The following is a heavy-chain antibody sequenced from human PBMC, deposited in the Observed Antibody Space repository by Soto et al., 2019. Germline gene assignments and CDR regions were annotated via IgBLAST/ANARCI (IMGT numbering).Heavy chain of an antibody. CDR2: IDYNGVT. D-gene: IGHD2-15*01. V-gene: IGHV4-39*01. J-gene: IGHJ4*02. Sequence: SLSLTCTVSGGSIYRSGYYWGWIRQPPGRGLEWIGNIDYNGVTYSNPSLKSRVTISRDTSKNQFSLKLTSVTAADTALYYCGKVLVGATGHTDSDSWGPGTLVTVSS. CDR3: GKVLVGATGHTDSDS. CDR1: GGSIYRSGYY.